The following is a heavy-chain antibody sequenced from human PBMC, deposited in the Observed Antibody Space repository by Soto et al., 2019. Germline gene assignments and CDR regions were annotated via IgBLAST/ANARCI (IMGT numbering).Heavy chain of an antibody. J-gene: IGHJ4*02. CDR3: ATWTLPLSWNWLQSAAGKFDY. D-gene: IGHD5-12*01. V-gene: IGHV3-30-3*01. CDR1: EFSFNNYA. Sequence: VESGGGVVRPGTSLRVSCSASEFSFNNYAVHWVRQAPGEGLEWVALISSDGNNKYYPDSVRGRFTISRDHSNNTVYLQMHSLRIDDTAVYYCATWTLPLSWNWLQSAAGKFDYWGQGTLVTVSS. CDR2: ISSDGNNK.